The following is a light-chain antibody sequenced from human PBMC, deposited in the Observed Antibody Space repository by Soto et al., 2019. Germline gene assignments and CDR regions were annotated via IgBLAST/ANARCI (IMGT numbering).Light chain of an antibody. Sequence: EIVLTQSPGTLSLSPGERATLSCRASQTVSSSYLAWYQQKPGQAPRLLIYGASTRATGIPGRFSGSASGTDFTLTISRLELEDFAVYYCQQYGPSPMYTFGQGTNLEIK. V-gene: IGKV3-20*01. J-gene: IGKJ2*01. CDR3: QQYGPSPMYT. CDR2: GAS. CDR1: QTVSSSY.